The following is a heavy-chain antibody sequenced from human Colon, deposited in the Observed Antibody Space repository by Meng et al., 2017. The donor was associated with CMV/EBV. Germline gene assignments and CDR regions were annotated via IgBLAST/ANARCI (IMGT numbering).Heavy chain of an antibody. V-gene: IGHV1-46*02. CDR3: ARDSSSLRYLPWFLNWLNP. D-gene: IGHD3-9*01. Sequence: TFNSDYMHWVRQAPGQGLEWMGIIDPSGGTTSYAQEFQGRVTITRDTSTSTVYMELSSLRSEDTAVYYCARDSSSLRYLPWFLNWLNPWGQGTLVTVSS. CDR2: IDPSGGTT. CDR1: TFNSDY. J-gene: IGHJ5*02.